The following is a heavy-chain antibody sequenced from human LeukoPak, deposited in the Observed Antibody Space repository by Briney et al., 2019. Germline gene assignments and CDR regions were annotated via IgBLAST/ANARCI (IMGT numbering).Heavy chain of an antibody. V-gene: IGHV3-23*01. CDR1: GFTFSSYA. CDR3: AKDLGYYDSSGFDY. D-gene: IGHD3-22*01. CDR2: ISGSGGST. J-gene: IGHJ4*02. Sequence: GGSLRLSCAASGFTFSSYAMSWVRQAPGKGLEWVSAISGSGGSTYYADSVKGRFTIPRDNSKDTLYLQMNSLRAEDTAVYYCAKDLGYYDSSGFDYWGQGTLVTVSS.